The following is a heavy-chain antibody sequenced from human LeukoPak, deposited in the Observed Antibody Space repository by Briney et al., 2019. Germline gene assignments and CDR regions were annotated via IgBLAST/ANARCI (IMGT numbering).Heavy chain of an antibody. CDR3: ARGGFGIAVAGRDY. CDR1: GYSISSGYY. Sequence: SETLSLTCAVSGYSISSGYYWGWIRQPPGKGLEWIGSTYHSGSTYYNPSLKSRVTISVDTSKNQFSLKLSSVTAADTAVYYCARGGFGIAVAGRDYWGQGTLVTVSS. CDR2: TYHSGST. D-gene: IGHD6-19*01. V-gene: IGHV4-38-2*01. J-gene: IGHJ4*02.